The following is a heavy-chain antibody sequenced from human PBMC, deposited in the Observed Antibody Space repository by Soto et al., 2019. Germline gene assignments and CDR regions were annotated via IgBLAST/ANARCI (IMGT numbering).Heavy chain of an antibody. CDR3: ARLVGAYQHYIDY. D-gene: IGHD1-26*01. V-gene: IGHV3-21*01. J-gene: IGHJ4*02. CDR1: GFTFSSNS. Sequence: GGSLILSCASSGFTFSSNSMIWVRQAPGKGLEWVSYIDSTSMHIYYADSVKGRFTITRDNAKKSVYLQMTSLRAEDTAVYYCARLVGAYQHYIDYWGQGTLVTVSS. CDR2: IDSTSMHI.